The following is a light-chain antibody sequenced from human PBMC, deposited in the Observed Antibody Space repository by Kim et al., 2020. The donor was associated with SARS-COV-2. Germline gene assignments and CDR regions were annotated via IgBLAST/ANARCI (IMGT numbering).Light chain of an antibody. CDR2: DTT. CDR3: QSCDNSLSCFCA. V-gene: IGLV1-40*01. Sequence: VTLSCRGSTSNSGAGYSVNWYHQLPETPPKLLSYDTTSRPSGAPARSSGSTSGTSASLSTTGLRVEEEDDFYCQSCDNSLSCFCAFGLGTKVTIL. J-gene: IGLJ1*01. CDR1: TSNSGAGYS.